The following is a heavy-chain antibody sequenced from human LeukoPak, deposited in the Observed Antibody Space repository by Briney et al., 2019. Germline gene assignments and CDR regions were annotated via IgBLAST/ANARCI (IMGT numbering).Heavy chain of an antibody. CDR3: ARGGGYCNGGSCYLRP. Sequence: SETLSLTCTVSGGSTSSYYWSWIRQPPGKGLEWIGYIYYSGSTNYNPSLKSRVTISVDTSKNQFSLKLSSVTAADTAVYYCARGGGYCNGGSCYLRPWGRGTLVTVSS. V-gene: IGHV4-59*01. J-gene: IGHJ5*02. D-gene: IGHD2-15*01. CDR2: IYYSGST. CDR1: GGSTSSYY.